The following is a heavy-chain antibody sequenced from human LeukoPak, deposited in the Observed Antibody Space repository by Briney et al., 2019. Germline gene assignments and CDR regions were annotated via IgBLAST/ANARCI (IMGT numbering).Heavy chain of an antibody. V-gene: IGHV1-2*02. CDR3: ARAIAGGCNYFFGY. Sequence: ASVKVSCKASGYTFTGYYMHWVRQAPGQGLEWMGWINPNSGGTNYAQKFQGRVTMTRDTSISTAYMELSRLRSDDTAVYYCARAIAGGCNYFFGYWGQGTLVTVSS. J-gene: IGHJ4*02. CDR2: INPNSGGT. CDR1: GYTFTGYY. D-gene: IGHD5-24*01.